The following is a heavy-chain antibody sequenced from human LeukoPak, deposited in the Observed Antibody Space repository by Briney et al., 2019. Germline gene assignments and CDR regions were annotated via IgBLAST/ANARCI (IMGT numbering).Heavy chain of an antibody. Sequence: PGGSLRLSCEGSGITFSTYWMHWVRQAPGKGLVWVSRINSEGSTISYADSVKGRFTISRDNAKNTLFLQMNSLRAEDTAVYYCARISSDSISYYDHWGQGTLVTVSS. J-gene: IGHJ4*02. CDR1: GITFSTYW. CDR2: INSEGSTI. V-gene: IGHV3-74*01. D-gene: IGHD3-22*01. CDR3: ARISSDSISYYDH.